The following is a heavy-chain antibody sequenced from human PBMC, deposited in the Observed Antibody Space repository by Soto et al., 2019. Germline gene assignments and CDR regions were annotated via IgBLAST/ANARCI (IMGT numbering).Heavy chain of an antibody. J-gene: IGHJ6*02. D-gene: IGHD3-16*02. CDR3: ARRIADGIDV. V-gene: IGHV1-18*01. Sequence: QVQLVQSGAEVKKPGASVKVSCKASGYTFTSFGITWVRQAPGQGLEWMGWINAYSGNTNYAQMLQGRVTMTADTSTSTAYMELRSLRSDDTALYYCARRIADGIDVWGQGTTVTVSS. CDR2: INAYSGNT. CDR1: GYTFTSFG.